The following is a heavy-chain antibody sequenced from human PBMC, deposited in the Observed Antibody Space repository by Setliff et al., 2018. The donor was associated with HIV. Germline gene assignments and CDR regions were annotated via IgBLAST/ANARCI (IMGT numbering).Heavy chain of an antibody. CDR3: ARGRFHRLHRPYSGSGSLGIQYFDC. Sequence: PSETLSLTCTVSGGSISSYYWSWIRQPPGQGLEWIGYIYSSGSTNYNPSLKSRVTISVDTSKNLFALNLTSVTAADTALYYCARGRFHRLHRPYSGSGSLGIQYFDCWGQGTLVTVSS. CDR2: IYSSGST. CDR1: GGSISSYY. J-gene: IGHJ4*02. D-gene: IGHD3-10*01. V-gene: IGHV4-59*01.